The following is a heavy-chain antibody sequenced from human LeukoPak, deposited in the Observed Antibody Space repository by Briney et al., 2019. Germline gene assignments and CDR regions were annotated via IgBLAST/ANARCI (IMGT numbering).Heavy chain of an antibody. CDR1: GYAFTTYG. J-gene: IGHJ6*02. CDR3: ARDRSIVVVPAATSPRRGTYYYYGMDV. D-gene: IGHD2-2*01. V-gene: IGHV1-18*01. Sequence: ASVQVSSKAYGYAFTTYGISWVRPAPGQGLEWMGWISSYNGNTNYAQKLQGRVTMTTETSTSTAYMELRSVRSDDTAVYYCARDRSIVVVPAATSPRRGTYYYYGMDVWGQGTTVTVSS. CDR2: ISSYNGNT.